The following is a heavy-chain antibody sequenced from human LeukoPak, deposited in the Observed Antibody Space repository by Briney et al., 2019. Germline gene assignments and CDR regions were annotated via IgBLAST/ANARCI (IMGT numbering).Heavy chain of an antibody. CDR2: INTDNGNT. D-gene: IGHD2-21*02. CDR1: GYTFNTYG. Sequence: ASVKVSCKASGYTFNTYGNSWVRQAPGQRPEWMGWINTDNGNTKYAQKFQGRVTMTTDTSTSTAYMELSSLRSDDTAVYYCARKGCTGDCYRFDPWGQGTPVTVSS. CDR3: ARKGCTGDCYRFDP. J-gene: IGHJ5*02. V-gene: IGHV1-18*01.